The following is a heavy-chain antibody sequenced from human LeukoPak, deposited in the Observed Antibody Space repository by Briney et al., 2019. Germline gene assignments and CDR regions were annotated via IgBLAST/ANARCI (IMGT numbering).Heavy chain of an antibody. Sequence: LRLSCAASGFTFSSYAMSWIRQHPGKGLEWIGYIYYSGSTYYNPSLKSRVTISVDTSKNQFSLKLSSVTAADTAVYYCARGVSFSGDAFDIWGQGTMVTVSS. CDR2: IYYSGST. CDR3: ARGVSFSGDAFDI. D-gene: IGHD1-26*01. J-gene: IGHJ3*02. CDR1: GFTFSSYA. V-gene: IGHV4-31*02.